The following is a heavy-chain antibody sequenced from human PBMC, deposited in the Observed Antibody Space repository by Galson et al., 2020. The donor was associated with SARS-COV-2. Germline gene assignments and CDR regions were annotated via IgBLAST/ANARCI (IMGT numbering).Heavy chain of an antibody. V-gene: IGHV3-74*03. CDR3: TGGYDYSHDY. D-gene: IGHD5-12*01. CDR2: INTDGRRR. Sequence: GGSLRLSCVVSGFDFSNYWMHWVRQRPGEGPVWVAHINTDGRRRTYADSVNGRFTISRDNAQKTLYLQMDSLRAEDAALYYCTGGYDYSHDYWGQGTLVTVSS. J-gene: IGHJ4*02. CDR1: GFDFSNYW.